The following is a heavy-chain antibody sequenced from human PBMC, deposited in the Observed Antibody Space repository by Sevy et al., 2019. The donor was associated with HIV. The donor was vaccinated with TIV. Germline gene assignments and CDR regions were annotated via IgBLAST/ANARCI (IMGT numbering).Heavy chain of an antibody. D-gene: IGHD6-13*01. CDR2: ISYDGSNK. J-gene: IGHJ6*02. V-gene: IGHV3-30-3*01. Sequence: GGSLRLSCAASGFTFSSYAMHWVRQAPGKGLEWVAVISYDGSNKYYADSVKGRFTISRDNSKNTLYLQMNSLRAEDTDVYYCASRSSWPQYYYYYGMDVWGQGTTVTVSS. CDR3: ASRSSWPQYYYYYGMDV. CDR1: GFTFSSYA.